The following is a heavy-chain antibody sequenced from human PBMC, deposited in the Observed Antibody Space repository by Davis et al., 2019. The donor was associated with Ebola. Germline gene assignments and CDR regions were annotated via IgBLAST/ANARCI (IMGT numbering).Heavy chain of an antibody. Sequence: GESLKISCKGSGYSFTSYWIGWVRQMPGKGLEWMGIIYPGDSDTRYSPSFQGQVTISADKSISTAYLQWSSLKASDTAMYYCARQETIFGVDKYYSDYWGQGSLVTVSS. V-gene: IGHV5-51*01. CDR3: ARQETIFGVDKYYSDY. CDR2: IYPGDSDT. D-gene: IGHD3-3*01. J-gene: IGHJ4*02. CDR1: GYSFTSYW.